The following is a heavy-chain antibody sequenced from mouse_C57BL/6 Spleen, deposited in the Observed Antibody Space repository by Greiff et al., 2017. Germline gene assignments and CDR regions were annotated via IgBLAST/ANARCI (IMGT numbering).Heavy chain of an antibody. J-gene: IGHJ4*01. CDR1: GFTFSDSG. CDR3: ARETTRDAMDY. Sequence: EVKLVESGGGLVKPGGSLKLSCAASGFTFSDSGMHWVRQAPEKGLEWVAYISSGSSTIYYAATVKGRFLISRDNAKNTLFLQMTSLRSEDTAMYYCARETTRDAMDYWGQGTSVTVSS. CDR2: ISSGSSTI. V-gene: IGHV5-17*01. D-gene: IGHD1-1*01.